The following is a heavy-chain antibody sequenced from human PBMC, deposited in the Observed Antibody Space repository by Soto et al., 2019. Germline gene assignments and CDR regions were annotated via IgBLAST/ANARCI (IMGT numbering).Heavy chain of an antibody. CDR3: ARVGVDIVASSKDAFDI. CDR2: ISSSSSYT. Sequence: QVQLVESGGGLVKPGGSLRLSCAASGFTFSDYYMSWIRQAPGKGLEWVSYISSSSSYTNYADSVKGRFTISRDNAKNSLYLQMNSLRAEDEDVDYCARVGVDIVASSKDAFDIWGQGTMVTVSS. J-gene: IGHJ3*02. D-gene: IGHD5-12*01. V-gene: IGHV3-11*06. CDR1: GFTFSDYY.